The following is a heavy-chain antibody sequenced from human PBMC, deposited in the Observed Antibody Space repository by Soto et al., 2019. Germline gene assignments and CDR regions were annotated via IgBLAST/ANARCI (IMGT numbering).Heavy chain of an antibody. Sequence: HGESLKISCKGSGYSFTSYWIGWVRQMPGKGLEWMGIIYPGDSDTRYSPSFQGQVTISADKSISTAYLQWSSLKASDTAMYYCARHDERRYCSGGSCYSGAFDIWGQGTMVTVSS. CDR2: IYPGDSDT. D-gene: IGHD2-15*01. CDR1: GYSFTSYW. J-gene: IGHJ3*02. CDR3: ARHDERRYCSGGSCYSGAFDI. V-gene: IGHV5-51*01.